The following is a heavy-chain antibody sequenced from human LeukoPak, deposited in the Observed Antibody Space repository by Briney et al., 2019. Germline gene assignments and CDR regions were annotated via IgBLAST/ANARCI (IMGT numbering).Heavy chain of an antibody. Sequence: GESLKISCSASGYRFTGYYIGWVRQMPGKGLEWMWIVFPHDSTTKYGPSFQGQVTISADRSANTVYLAWDSLKPSDTGIYYCARHTAFSRSPRFLEWSPPSAYYYMDVWGSGTAVTVSS. CDR3: ARHTAFSRSPRFLEWSPPSAYYYMDV. D-gene: IGHD3-3*01. CDR2: VFPHDSTT. CDR1: GYRFTGYY. V-gene: IGHV5-51*01. J-gene: IGHJ6*03.